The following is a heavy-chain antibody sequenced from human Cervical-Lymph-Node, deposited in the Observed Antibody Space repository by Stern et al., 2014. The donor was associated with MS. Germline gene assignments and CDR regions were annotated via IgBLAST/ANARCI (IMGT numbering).Heavy chain of an antibody. V-gene: IGHV3-33*01. CDR3: AREGGKTAEYFQH. Sequence: VQLLESGGGVVQPGRSLRLSCAASGFTFSSSGMHWVRQAPGKGLEWLAIIWYDGSNRYYADSVKGRFTISRDNSKNTLYLQMNSLRGEDTAVYYGAREGGKTAEYFQHWGQGTLVTVSS. CDR2: IWYDGSNR. D-gene: IGHD4-23*01. CDR1: GFTFSSSG. J-gene: IGHJ1*01.